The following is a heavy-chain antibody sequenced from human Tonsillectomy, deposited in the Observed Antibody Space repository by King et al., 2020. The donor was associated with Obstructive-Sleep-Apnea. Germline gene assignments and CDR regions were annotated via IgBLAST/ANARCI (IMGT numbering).Heavy chain of an antibody. CDR2: ISVYNGNT. V-gene: IGHV1-18*04. CDR1: GYTFTSYG. J-gene: IGHJ6*02. CDR3: ARLNWNDDIGMDV. D-gene: IGHD1-1*01. Sequence: QVQLVESGAEVRKPGASVKVSCKASGYTFTSYGISWVRQAPGQGLEWMGWISVYNGNTNYAQKFQGRVTMTTDTSTSTAYMELRSLRSDDTAVYYCARLNWNDDIGMDVWAQGTTVTVSS.